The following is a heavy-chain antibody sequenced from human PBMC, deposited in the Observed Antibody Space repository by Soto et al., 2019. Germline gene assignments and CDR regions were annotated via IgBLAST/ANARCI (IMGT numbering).Heavy chain of an antibody. CDR1: GFTFSSYA. J-gene: IGHJ4*02. Sequence: QVQLVESGGGVVQPGRSLRLSCAASGFTFSSYAMHWVRQAPGKGLEWVAVISYDGSNKYYADSVKGRFTISRDNSKNTLYLQMNSLRAEDTAVYYCAREGGLGELFSASEGFDYWGQGTLVTVSS. V-gene: IGHV3-30-3*01. D-gene: IGHD3-10*01. CDR2: ISYDGSNK. CDR3: AREGGLGELFSASEGFDY.